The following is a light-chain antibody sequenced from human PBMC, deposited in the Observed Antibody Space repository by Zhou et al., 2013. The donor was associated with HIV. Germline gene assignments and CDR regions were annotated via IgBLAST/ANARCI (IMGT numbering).Light chain of an antibody. J-gene: IGLJ3*02. CDR2: GNN. CDR1: SSNIGALYD. V-gene: IGLV1-40*01. Sequence: QSVLTQPPSVSGAPGQRVTISCTGSSSNIGALYDVHWYQQLPGTAPKLLIYGNNNRPSGVPDRFSGSKSGTSASLAITGLQAEDEADYYCQSFDSSLSGSVFGGGTKLTVL. CDR3: QSFDSSLSGSV.